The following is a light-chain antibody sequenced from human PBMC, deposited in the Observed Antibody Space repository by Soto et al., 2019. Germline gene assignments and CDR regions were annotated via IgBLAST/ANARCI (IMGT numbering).Light chain of an antibody. Sequence: EIVMTQSPSTLSLSAGERATLSCRASQSVGKYLVWYQQKPGQAPRLLIYEASNRATGIPARFSGSGSGTDFTLTISRLEPVDSAVYYCQQYGSSPPTFGQGTKVDIK. V-gene: IGKV3-20*01. CDR2: EAS. CDR3: QQYGSSPPT. CDR1: QSVGKY. J-gene: IGKJ1*01.